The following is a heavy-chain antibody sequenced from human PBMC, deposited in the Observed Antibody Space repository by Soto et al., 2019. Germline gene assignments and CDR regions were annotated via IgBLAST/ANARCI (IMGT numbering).Heavy chain of an antibody. D-gene: IGHD3-22*01. CDR2: IYYSGRT. CDR1: VGSISSGGYY. CDR3: ARADYYDSSGDYYYYGMDV. V-gene: IGHV4-31*01. J-gene: IGHJ6*02. Sequence: TLSLTCTVSVGSISSGGYYWSWIRQHPGKGLEWIGYIYYSGRTYYNPSIKSQVTISVDTSKNQLSLKMSSVTAADTAVYYCARADYYDSSGDYYYYGMDVRGQGP.